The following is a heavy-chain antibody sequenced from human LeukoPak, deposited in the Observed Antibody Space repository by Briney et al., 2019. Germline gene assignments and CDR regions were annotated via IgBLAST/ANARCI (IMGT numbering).Heavy chain of an antibody. CDR2: IYYSGST. CDR3: ASFIAAAGTEYYYYGMDV. V-gene: IGHV4-59*01. CDR1: GGSISSYY. Sequence: PSETLSLTCTVSGGSISSYYWSWIRQPPGKGLEWIGYIYYSGSTNYNPSLKSRVTISVDTSKNQFSLKLSSVTAADTAGYYCASFIAAAGTEYYYYGMDVWGKGTTVTVSS. J-gene: IGHJ6*04. D-gene: IGHD6-13*01.